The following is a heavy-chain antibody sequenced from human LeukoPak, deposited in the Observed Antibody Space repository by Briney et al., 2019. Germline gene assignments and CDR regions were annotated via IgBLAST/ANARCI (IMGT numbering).Heavy chain of an antibody. D-gene: IGHD1-26*01. CDR2: IGSSSQYI. V-gene: IGHV3-21*01. Sequence: PGGALRLSCGAPGFILSSDTMSWVRQARGKGLEWVSSIGSSSQYIDHAESVSGRLKISRHNAKNSLHLQLNSLRAEDTAVYYCVRDERGSLWDRGTMVTVSS. CDR1: GFILSSDT. CDR3: VRDERGSL. J-gene: IGHJ3*01.